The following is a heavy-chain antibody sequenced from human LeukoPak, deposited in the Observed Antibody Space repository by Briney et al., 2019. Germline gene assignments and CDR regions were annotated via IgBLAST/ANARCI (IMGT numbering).Heavy chain of an antibody. CDR2: IYSGGST. CDR1: GFTVSSNY. D-gene: IGHD6-19*01. V-gene: IGHV3-66*02. CDR3: ARGSTRIAMAVV. J-gene: IGHJ4*02. Sequence: GGSLRLSCAASGFTVSSNYMSWVRQAPGKGLEWVSVIYSGGSTYYADSVKGRFTISRDNSKNTLYLQMNSLRAEDTAVYYCARGSTRIAMAVVWGQGTLVTVSS.